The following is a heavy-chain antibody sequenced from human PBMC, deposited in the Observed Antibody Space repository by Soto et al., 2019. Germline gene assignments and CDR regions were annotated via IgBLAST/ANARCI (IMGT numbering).Heavy chain of an antibody. V-gene: IGHV1-18*04. CDR1: GYTFTIYG. CDR2: ISGYNGNT. CDR3: ARVDYYDSSGYYGY. Sequence: QVQLVQSGAEVKKPGASVKVSWKASGYTFTIYGISWLRQAPGQGLEWMGWISGYNGNTDYAQNLQDRVTLTTDASTSSVYMELRSLRSDDTAVYYCARVDYYDSSGYYGYWGQGTLITVSS. J-gene: IGHJ4*02. D-gene: IGHD3-22*01.